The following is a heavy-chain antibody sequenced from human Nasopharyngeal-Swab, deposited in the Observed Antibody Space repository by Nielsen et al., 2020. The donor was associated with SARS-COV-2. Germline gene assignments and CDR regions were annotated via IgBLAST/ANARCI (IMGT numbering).Heavy chain of an antibody. CDR3: ATDLAAAGKYYYYYYGMDV. Sequence: SVKVSCKASGGTFSSYAISWVRQAPGQGLEWMGGIIPILGIANYAQKFQGRVTMTEDTSTDTAYMELSSLRSEDTAVYYCATDLAAAGKYYYYYYGMDVWGQGTTVTVSS. J-gene: IGHJ6*02. V-gene: IGHV1-69*10. CDR2: IIPILGIA. D-gene: IGHD6-13*01. CDR1: GGTFSSYA.